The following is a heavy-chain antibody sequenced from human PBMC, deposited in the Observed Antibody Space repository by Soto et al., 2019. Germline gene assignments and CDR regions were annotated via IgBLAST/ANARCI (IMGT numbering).Heavy chain of an antibody. CDR1: GGSFDGYY. J-gene: IGHJ4*02. CDR3: ARGVDSWSGYLF. V-gene: IGHV4-34*01. CDR2: IHHSGST. D-gene: IGHD3-3*01. Sequence: PSETLSLTCALYGGSFDGYYWSCLRQSPGKGLEWIGEIHHSGSTKYNPSLKSRVSLSVDTSTKQFSLKMTSMTAADRGVYYCARGVDSWSGYLFWGQGTPVTVS.